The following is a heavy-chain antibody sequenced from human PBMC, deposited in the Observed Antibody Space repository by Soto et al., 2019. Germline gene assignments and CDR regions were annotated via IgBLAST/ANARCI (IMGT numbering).Heavy chain of an antibody. CDR1: GFIFSSYG. J-gene: IGHJ4*02. V-gene: IGHV3-30*18. CDR3: AKDRAGGFWSGPFDY. CDR2: ISYDGSNK. D-gene: IGHD3-3*01. Sequence: QVQLVESGGGVVQPGRSLRLSCAASGFIFSSYGMHWVRQAPGKGLEWVAVISYDGSNKYYADSVKGRFTISRDNSKNTLYLQMNSLRAEDTAVYYCAKDRAGGFWSGPFDYWGQGTLVTVSS.